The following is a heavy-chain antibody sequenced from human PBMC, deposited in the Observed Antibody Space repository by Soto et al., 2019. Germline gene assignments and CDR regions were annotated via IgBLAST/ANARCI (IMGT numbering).Heavy chain of an antibody. CDR2: ISAYNGNT. CDR1: GYTFTSYG. Sequence: AASVKVSCKASGYTFTSYGISWVRQAPGQGLEWMGWISAYNGNTNYAQKLQGRVTMTTDTSTSTAYMELRSLRSDDTAVYYCARDRVAPFWSGRTIPFDYWGQGTLVTVSS. D-gene: IGHD3-3*01. J-gene: IGHJ4*02. CDR3: ARDRVAPFWSGRTIPFDY. V-gene: IGHV1-18*04.